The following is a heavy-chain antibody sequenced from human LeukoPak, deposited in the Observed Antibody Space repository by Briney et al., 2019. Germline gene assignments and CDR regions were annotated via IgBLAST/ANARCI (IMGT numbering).Heavy chain of an antibody. D-gene: IGHD3-9*01. Sequence: GGSLRLSCAASGFTFSSYEMNWVRQAPGKGLEWVSYISSSGSTIYYADSVKGRFTISRDNAKNSLYLQMNSLRAEDTAVYYCARDGYYDIPFDYWGQGTLVTVSS. CDR1: GFTFSSYE. CDR3: ARDGYYDIPFDY. V-gene: IGHV3-48*03. J-gene: IGHJ4*02. CDR2: ISSSGSTI.